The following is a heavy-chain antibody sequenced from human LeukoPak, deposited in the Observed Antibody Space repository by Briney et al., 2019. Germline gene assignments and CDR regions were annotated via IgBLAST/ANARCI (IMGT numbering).Heavy chain of an antibody. D-gene: IGHD3-22*01. CDR2: MNPNSGNT. CDR1: GYTFTSYD. Sequence: ASVKVSCKASGYTFTSYDINWVRQATGQGLEWMGWMNPNSGNTGYAQKFQGRVTITRNTSISTAYMELSSLRSEGTAVYYCARLSYDDAFDIWGQGTMLTVSS. V-gene: IGHV1-8*03. CDR3: ARLSYDDAFDI. J-gene: IGHJ3*02.